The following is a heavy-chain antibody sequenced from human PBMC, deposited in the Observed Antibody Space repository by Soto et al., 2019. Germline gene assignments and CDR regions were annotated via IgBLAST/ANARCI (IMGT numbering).Heavy chain of an antibody. CDR3: AKDSGYCSGGSCYSGFDP. J-gene: IGHJ5*02. D-gene: IGHD2-15*01. Sequence: GGSLRLSCAASGFTFSSYGMHWVRQAPGKGLEWVAVISYDGSNKYYADSVKGRFTISRDNSKNTLYLQMNSLRAEDTAVYYCAKDSGYCSGGSCYSGFDP. V-gene: IGHV3-30*18. CDR1: GFTFSSYG. CDR2: ISYDGSNK.